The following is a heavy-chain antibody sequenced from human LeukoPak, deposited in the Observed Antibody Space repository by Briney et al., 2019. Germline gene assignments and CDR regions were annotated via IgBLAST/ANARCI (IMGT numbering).Heavy chain of an antibody. Sequence: ASVKVSCKASGYTFTSYYMHWVRQSPGQGLEWMGIINPSGGSTSYAQKFQGRVTMTRDTSTSTVYMELSSLRSEDTAVYYCAREVWDYDSSADVDYWGQGTLVTVSS. V-gene: IGHV1-46*01. D-gene: IGHD3-22*01. J-gene: IGHJ4*02. CDR1: GYTFTSYY. CDR3: AREVWDYDSSADVDY. CDR2: INPSGGST.